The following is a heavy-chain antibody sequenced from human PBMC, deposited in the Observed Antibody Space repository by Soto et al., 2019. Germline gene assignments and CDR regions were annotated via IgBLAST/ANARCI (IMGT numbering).Heavy chain of an antibody. CDR3: ARDGRWSRPLSY. Sequence: GSLRLSCAASGFTFSSYCMSWVRQSPGKGLEWVANIKQDGSEKYYVDSVKGRFTISRDNAKNSLYLQMNSLRAEDTAVYYCARDGRWSRPLSYWGQGTLVTVSS. CDR1: GFTFSSYC. V-gene: IGHV3-7*03. CDR2: IKQDGSEK. J-gene: IGHJ4*02. D-gene: IGHD1-26*01.